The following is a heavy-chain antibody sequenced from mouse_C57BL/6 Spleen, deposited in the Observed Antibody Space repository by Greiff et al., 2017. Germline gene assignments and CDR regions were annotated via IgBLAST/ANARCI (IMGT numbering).Heavy chain of an antibody. CDR3: ARTTVVAHYYAMDY. J-gene: IGHJ4*01. D-gene: IGHD1-1*01. V-gene: IGHV1-77*01. CDR2: IGPGSGST. CDR1: GYTFTDYY. Sequence: QVQLQQSGAELVKPGASVKISCKASGYTFTDYYINWVKQRPGQGLEWIGKIGPGSGSTSYNEKFKGKATLTADKSSSTAYMQLSSLTSEYSAVYFCARTTVVAHYYAMDYWGQGTSVTVSS.